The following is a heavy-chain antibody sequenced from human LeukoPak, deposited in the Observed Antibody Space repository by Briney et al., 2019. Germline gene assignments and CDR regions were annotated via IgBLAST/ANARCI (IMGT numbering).Heavy chain of an antibody. D-gene: IGHD6-19*01. Sequence: GASVKVSCKASGYTFISYYIHWVRQAPGQGLEWMGIIITNGGVTSNAQNFQGRVTMTRDTSTSTVYMELSSLRSEDTAVYYCARGGSSYDKWGQGTLVTVSS. CDR1: GYTFISYY. V-gene: IGHV1-46*01. J-gene: IGHJ4*02. CDR3: ARGGSSYDK. CDR2: IITNGGVT.